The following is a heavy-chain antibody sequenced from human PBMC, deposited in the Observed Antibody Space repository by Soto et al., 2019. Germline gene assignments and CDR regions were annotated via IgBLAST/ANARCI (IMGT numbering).Heavy chain of an antibody. V-gene: IGHV3-23*01. Sequence: PGGSLRLSCAASGFTFSSYAMSWVRQAPGKGLEWVSAISGSGGSTYYADSVKGRFTISRDNSKNTLYLQMNSLRAEDTAVYYCAKGTWIQLWLTPSPYYYYGMDVWGQGTTVTVSS. CDR1: GFTFSSYA. CDR3: AKGTWIQLWLTPSPYYYYGMDV. J-gene: IGHJ6*02. CDR2: ISGSGGST. D-gene: IGHD5-18*01.